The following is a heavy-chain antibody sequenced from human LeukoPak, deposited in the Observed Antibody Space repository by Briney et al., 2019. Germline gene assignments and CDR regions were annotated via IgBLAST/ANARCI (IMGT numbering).Heavy chain of an antibody. CDR1: GFTFSNFA. V-gene: IGHV3-23*01. Sequence: GGSLRLSCAASGFTFSNFAMRWVRQAPGKGLEWVSGISSSGGSTYYADFVKGRFTVSRDNSKNTLYLQMNSLRAEDTAVYYCAKDFSKYYYYYMDVWGKGTTVTVSS. D-gene: IGHD2/OR15-2a*01. CDR3: AKDFSKYYYYYMDV. CDR2: ISSSGGST. J-gene: IGHJ6*03.